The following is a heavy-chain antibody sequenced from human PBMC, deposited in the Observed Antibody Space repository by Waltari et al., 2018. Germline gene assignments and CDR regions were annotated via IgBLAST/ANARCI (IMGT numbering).Heavy chain of an antibody. CDR3: ARGGLQPPNYFDY. CDR2: IIPIFGTA. Sequence: QVQLVQSGAEVNKPGSSLKVSCKASGVTFSSYAISWVRQAPGQGLEWMGGIIPIFGTANYAQKFQGRVTITTDESTSTAYMELSSLRSEDTAVYYCARGGLQPPNYFDYWGQGTLVTVSS. D-gene: IGHD1-1*01. J-gene: IGHJ4*02. CDR1: GVTFSSYA. V-gene: IGHV1-69*05.